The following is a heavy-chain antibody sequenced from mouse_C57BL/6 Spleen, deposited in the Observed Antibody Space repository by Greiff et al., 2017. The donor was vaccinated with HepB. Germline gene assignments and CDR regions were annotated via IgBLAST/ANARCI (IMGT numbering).Heavy chain of an antibody. Sequence: QVQLQQPGAELVKPGASVKVSCKASGYTFTSYWMHWVKQRPGQGLEWIGRIHPSDSDTNYNQKFKGKATLTVDKSSSTAYMQLSSLTSGDSAVYYCAIWPTMITRDYAMDYWGQGTSVTVSS. CDR2: IHPSDSDT. CDR3: AIWPTMITRDYAMDY. D-gene: IGHD2-4*01. CDR1: GYTFTSYW. V-gene: IGHV1-74*01. J-gene: IGHJ4*01.